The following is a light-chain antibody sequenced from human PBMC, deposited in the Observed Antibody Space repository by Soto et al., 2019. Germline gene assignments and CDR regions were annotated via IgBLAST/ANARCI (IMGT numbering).Light chain of an antibody. CDR1: SIEVGSYNY. Sequence: QSVLTQPASVSGSPGQSITISCTGTSIEVGSYNYVSWYQQHPGKAPKLMIYDVSNRPSGVSNRFSGSKSGNTASRTISGLKAEDEADYYCSSYTSSSTLGVVFGGGTKLTVL. J-gene: IGLJ2*01. V-gene: IGLV2-14*01. CDR2: DVS. CDR3: SSYTSSSTLGVV.